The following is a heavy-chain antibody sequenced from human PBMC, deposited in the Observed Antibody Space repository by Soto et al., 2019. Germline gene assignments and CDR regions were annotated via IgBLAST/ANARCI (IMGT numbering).Heavy chain of an antibody. CDR2: ISSSSIYI. J-gene: IGHJ4*02. CDR3: ARAPQYCSGGSCYPPRSGDY. Sequence: VGSLRLSCAASGFTFSSYSMNWVRQAPGKGLEWVSSISSSSIYIYYADSVKGRFTISRDNAKNSLYLQMNSLRAEDTAVYYCARAPQYCSGGSCYPPRSGDYWGQGTLVTVSS. D-gene: IGHD2-15*01. V-gene: IGHV3-21*01. CDR1: GFTFSSYS.